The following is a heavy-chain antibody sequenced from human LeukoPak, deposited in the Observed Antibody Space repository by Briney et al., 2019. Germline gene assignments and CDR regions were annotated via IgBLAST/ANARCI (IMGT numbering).Heavy chain of an antibody. CDR1: GFTFSSYG. Sequence: GGSLRLSCAASGFTFSSYGMHWVRQAPGKGLEWVAFIRYDGSNKYYADSVKGRFTISRDNAKNSLYLQMNSLRAEDTAVYYCARDFHRRLYDSSGYYLYWGQGTLVTVSS. D-gene: IGHD3-22*01. V-gene: IGHV3-30*02. CDR2: IRYDGSNK. CDR3: ARDFHRRLYDSSGYYLY. J-gene: IGHJ4*02.